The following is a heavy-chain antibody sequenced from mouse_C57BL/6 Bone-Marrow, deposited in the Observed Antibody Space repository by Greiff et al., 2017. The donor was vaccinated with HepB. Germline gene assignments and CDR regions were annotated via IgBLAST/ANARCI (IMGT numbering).Heavy chain of an antibody. CDR2: IYPRSGNT. J-gene: IGHJ2*01. D-gene: IGHD1-1*01. V-gene: IGHV1-81*01. CDR3: AIGLLRSFYYFDY. CDR1: GYTFTSYG. Sequence: QVQLQQSGAELARPGASVKLSCKASGYTFTSYGISWVKQRTGQGLEWIGEIYPRSGNTYYNEKFKGKATLAADKSSSTAYMELRSLTSEDSAVYFCAIGLLRSFYYFDYWGRGTTLTVSS.